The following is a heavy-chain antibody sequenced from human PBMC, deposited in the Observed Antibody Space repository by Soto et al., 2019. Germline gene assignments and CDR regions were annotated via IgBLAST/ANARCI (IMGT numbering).Heavy chain of an antibody. CDR2: IIPIFGTA. CDR3: ASNPNSSGYYYPTTWFDP. V-gene: IGHV1-69*13. J-gene: IGHJ5*02. D-gene: IGHD3-22*01. Sequence: SVKVSCKASGGTFSSYAISWVRQAPGQGLEWMGGIIPIFGTANYAQKFQGRVTITADESTSTAYMELSSLRSEDTAVYYCASNPNSSGYYYPTTWFDPWGQGTLVTVSS. CDR1: GGTFSSYA.